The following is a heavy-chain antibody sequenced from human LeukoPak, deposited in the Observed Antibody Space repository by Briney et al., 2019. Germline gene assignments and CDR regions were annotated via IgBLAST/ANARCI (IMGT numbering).Heavy chain of an antibody. CDR1: GFTFSSYG. Sequence: GGSLRLSCAASGFTFSSYGMHWVRQAPGKGLEWVAVISYDGSNKYYADSVKGRFTISRDNSKNTLYLQMNSLRAEDTAVYYCAKGSDYWGQGTLVTVSS. V-gene: IGHV3-30*18. CDR2: ISYDGSNK. J-gene: IGHJ4*02. CDR3: AKGSDY.